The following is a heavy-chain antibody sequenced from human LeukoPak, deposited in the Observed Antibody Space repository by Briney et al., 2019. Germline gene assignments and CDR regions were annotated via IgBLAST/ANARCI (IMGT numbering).Heavy chain of an antibody. Sequence: QPGGSLRLSCAGSGFTFSTHGMNWVRQAPGKGLEWVSGVTPSGDPTYYADSVKGRFIISRDNSKNTMYLQMNSLRAEDTGVYYCAKDSGWIQFIDWGQGTPVTVSS. D-gene: IGHD5-24*01. CDR2: VTPSGDPT. CDR3: AKDSGWIQFID. CDR1: GFTFSTHG. V-gene: IGHV3-23*01. J-gene: IGHJ4*02.